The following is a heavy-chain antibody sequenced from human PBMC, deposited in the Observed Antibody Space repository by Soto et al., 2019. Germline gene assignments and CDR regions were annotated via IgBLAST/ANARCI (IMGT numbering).Heavy chain of an antibody. D-gene: IGHD2-8*01. Sequence: GGSLRLSVATSGFTFTRYSINWVRQAPGKGLEWVSSISSVKYYADSVKGRFTISRDNAKNSLYLQMNSLRDEDTAVYYCARDRDAYCSNGVCSGPYFDYWGRGTLVTVSS. J-gene: IGHJ4*02. CDR3: ARDRDAYCSNGVCSGPYFDY. CDR2: ISSVK. CDR1: GFTFTRYS. V-gene: IGHV3-48*02.